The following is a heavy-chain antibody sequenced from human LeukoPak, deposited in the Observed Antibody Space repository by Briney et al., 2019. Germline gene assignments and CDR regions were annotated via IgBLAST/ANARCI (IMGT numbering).Heavy chain of an antibody. J-gene: IGHJ3*02. V-gene: IGHV3-30-3*01. CDR2: ISYDGSNK. CDR3: ARVDDLDAFDM. CDR1: GFTFSSYA. D-gene: IGHD2-2*03. Sequence: GESLRLSCAASGFTFSSYALHWVRQAPGKGPEWVAVISYDGSNKYYADSVKGRFTISRDNSKNTLYLQMNSLRAEDTAVYYCARVDDLDAFDMWGQGTMVTVSS.